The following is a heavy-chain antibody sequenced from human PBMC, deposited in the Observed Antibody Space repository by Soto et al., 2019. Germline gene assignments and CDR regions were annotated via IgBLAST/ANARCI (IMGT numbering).Heavy chain of an antibody. V-gene: IGHV3-74*01. D-gene: IGHD5-12*01. J-gene: IGHJ6*03. CDR2: INSDGSST. CDR1: GFTFSLYW. Sequence: PGGSLRLSWAASGFTFSLYWMHRVRQVPGKGLLWVSRINSDGSSTTYADSVQGRFTISRDNAENTLYLQLNSLRSEDTAVYYCARGPSGYDYASEVGSPPYYYYMDVWGKGTTVTVSS. CDR3: ARGPSGYDYASEVGSPPYYYYMDV.